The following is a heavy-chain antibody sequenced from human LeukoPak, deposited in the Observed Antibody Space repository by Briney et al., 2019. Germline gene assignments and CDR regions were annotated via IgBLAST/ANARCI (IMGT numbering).Heavy chain of an antibody. CDR2: IYSGDST. CDR1: GFTVSSNY. Sequence: GGCLRLSCAASGFTVSSNYMSWVRQAPGKGLEWVSVIYSGDSTYYAVSVKGRFTISRDNSKNTLYLQMNSLRAEDTAVYYCARVYYSGSSYVGFDYWGQGTLVTVSA. J-gene: IGHJ4*02. D-gene: IGHD1-26*01. V-gene: IGHV3-53*01. CDR3: ARVYYSGSSYVGFDY.